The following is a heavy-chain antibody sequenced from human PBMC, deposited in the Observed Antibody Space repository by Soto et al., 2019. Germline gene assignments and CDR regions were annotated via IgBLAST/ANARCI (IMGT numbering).Heavy chain of an antibody. Sequence: VQLVRSGAEVRKPGSSVKVSCQVSGVTFSTSTISWVRQAPGQGLEWMGSIIPILGTAKSTQKFQGRVTITADESASVAYMELSSLTSEDTAVYYCARAGFVSGWNEFSGMDVWGQGTTVTFSS. J-gene: IGHJ6*02. CDR3: ARAGFVSGWNEFSGMDV. CDR1: GVTFSTST. CDR2: IIPILGTA. V-gene: IGHV1-69*11. D-gene: IGHD6-19*01.